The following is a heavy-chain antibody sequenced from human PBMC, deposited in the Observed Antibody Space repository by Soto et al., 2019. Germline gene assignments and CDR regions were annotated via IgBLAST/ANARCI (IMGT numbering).Heavy chain of an antibody. CDR1: GGSITTSKYY. CDR3: ARERVDYYDFWSGYYPPGNNWFDP. D-gene: IGHD3-3*01. Sequence: PSETLSLTCTVSGGSITTSKYYWGWIRQPPGKGLEWIGSIYYSGSTSYNPSLKSRVTIFVDTSKNQFSLKLSSVTAADTAVYYCARERVDYYDFWSGYYPPGNNWFDPWGQGTLVTVSS. V-gene: IGHV4-39*02. J-gene: IGHJ5*02. CDR2: IYYSGST.